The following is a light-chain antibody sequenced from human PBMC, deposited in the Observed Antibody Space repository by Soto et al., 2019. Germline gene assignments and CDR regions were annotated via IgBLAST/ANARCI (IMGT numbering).Light chain of an antibody. CDR3: QQANSFPLT. V-gene: IGKV1-12*01. CDR1: QSLGRW. J-gene: IGKJ4*01. CDR2: ATS. Sequence: IQMTQSPSSVSASVGDIVTITCRASQSLGRWLAWYQQKSGKAPNLLIYATSSLQSGVPSRFSGSGSGTDFTLTISSLQPEDSATYYCQQANSFPLTFGGGTKVEIK.